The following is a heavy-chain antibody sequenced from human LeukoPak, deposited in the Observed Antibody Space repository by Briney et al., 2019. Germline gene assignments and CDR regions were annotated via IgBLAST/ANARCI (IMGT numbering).Heavy chain of an antibody. CDR3: ARDLGNSSNFDY. CDR2: IIPILGVA. V-gene: IGHV1-69*04. J-gene: IGHJ4*02. D-gene: IGHD6-6*01. CDR1: GGTFTSYA. Sequence: SVKVSSKASGGTFTSYAISWVRQAPGQGLEWMGRIIPILGVANYAQKFQGRVTITADKSTSTAYMELSSLRSEDTAVYYCARDLGNSSNFDYWGQGTLVTVSS.